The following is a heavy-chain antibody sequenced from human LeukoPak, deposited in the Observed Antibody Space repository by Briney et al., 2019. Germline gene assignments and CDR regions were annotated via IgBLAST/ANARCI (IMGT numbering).Heavy chain of an antibody. CDR3: AKDTIAALTALFPYYYGMDV. D-gene: IGHD6-6*01. J-gene: IGHJ6*02. CDR2: ISYDGSNK. V-gene: IGHV3-30*18. CDR1: GFTFSSYG. Sequence: GGSLRLSCAASGFTFSSYGMRWVRQAPGKGLVWVAVISYDGSNKYYADSVKGRFTISRDNSKNTLYLQMNSLRAEDTAVYYCAKDTIAALTALFPYYYGMDVWGQGTTVTVSS.